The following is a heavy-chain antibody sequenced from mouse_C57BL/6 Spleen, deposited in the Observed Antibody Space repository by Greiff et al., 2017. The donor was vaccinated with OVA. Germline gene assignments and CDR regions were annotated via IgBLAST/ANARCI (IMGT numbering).Heavy chain of an antibody. Sequence: QVQLQQPGAELVKPGASVKLSCKASGYTFTEYTIHWVKQRPGQGLAWIGWFYPGSGSTKYNEKFKDKATLTADTSSRTAYMELSSLTSEDSAVYCGAGLDDPGYYDYGAWFAYWGQGTLITVSA. CDR1: GYTFTEYT. J-gene: IGHJ3*01. CDR2: FYPGSGST. D-gene: IGHD2-4*01. V-gene: IGHV1-62-2*01. CDR3: AGLDDPGYYDYGAWFAY.